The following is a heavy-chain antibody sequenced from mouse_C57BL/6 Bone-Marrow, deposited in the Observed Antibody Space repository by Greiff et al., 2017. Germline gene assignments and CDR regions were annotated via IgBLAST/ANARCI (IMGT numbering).Heavy chain of an antibody. CDR3: ARSEDVYSPWFAY. CDR2: IDPSDSYT. V-gene: IGHV1-69*01. J-gene: IGHJ3*01. CDR1: GYTFTSYW. Sequence: QVQLQQPGAELVMPGASVKLSCKASGYTFTSYWMHWVKQRPGQGLEWIGEIDPSDSYTNYNQKFKGKSTLTVDKSSSTAYMQLSSLTSEDAAVYYCARSEDVYSPWFAYWGQGTLVTVSA. D-gene: IGHD2-3*01.